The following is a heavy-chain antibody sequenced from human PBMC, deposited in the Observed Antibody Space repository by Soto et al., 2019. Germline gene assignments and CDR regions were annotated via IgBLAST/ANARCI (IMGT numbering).Heavy chain of an antibody. CDR2: ISGSGGST. CDR1: GFTFSSYA. D-gene: IGHD6-13*01. J-gene: IGHJ4*02. Sequence: EVQLLESGGGLVQPGGSLRLSCAASGFTFSSYAMSWVRQAPGKGLEWVSAISGSGGSTYYADSVKGRFTISRDNSKNSLYLQMNSLRAEDTAVYYCAKDRDASAGTGAYYFDYWGQGTLVTVSS. V-gene: IGHV3-23*01. CDR3: AKDRDASAGTGAYYFDY.